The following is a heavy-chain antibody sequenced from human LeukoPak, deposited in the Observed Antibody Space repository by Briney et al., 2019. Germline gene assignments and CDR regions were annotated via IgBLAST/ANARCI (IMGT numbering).Heavy chain of an antibody. CDR3: AKSGSSSEYYFDY. CDR2: ISSTSTT. J-gene: IGHJ4*02. Sequence: PGGSLRLSCAVSGFTFGSYTMNWVRQAPGKGLEWVSHISSTSTTYYADSVKGRFTISRDNSKNTLYLQMNSLRAEDTAVYYCAKSGSSSEYYFDYWGQGTLVTVSS. V-gene: IGHV3-23*01. D-gene: IGHD6-13*01. CDR1: GFTFGSYT.